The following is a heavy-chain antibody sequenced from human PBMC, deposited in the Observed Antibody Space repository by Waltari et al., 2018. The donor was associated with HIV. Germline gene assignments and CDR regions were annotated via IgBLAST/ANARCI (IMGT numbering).Heavy chain of an antibody. J-gene: IGHJ6*02. V-gene: IGHV1-8*02. CDR3: ASRTKGYCPSGLCLNIDV. D-gene: IGHD2-8*01. CDR1: GYQVSSYD. CDR2: RTHKSGKG. Sequence: QEDLVQSGAEVKKLGASVKVSCKAIGYQVSSYDINWVGQAGGEGLEGVGWRTHKSGKGGNAQKVQGGATMTRNRSTSTTYMELSGLTSEDTAVYYCASRTKGYCPSGLCLNIDVWGQGTTVTVSS.